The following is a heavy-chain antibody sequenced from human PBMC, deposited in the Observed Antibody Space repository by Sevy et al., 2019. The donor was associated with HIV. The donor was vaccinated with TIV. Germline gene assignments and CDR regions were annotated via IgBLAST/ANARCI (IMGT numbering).Heavy chain of an antibody. V-gene: IGHV5-51*01. CDR3: ARYPIVVVPAAEYYFDY. Sequence: GESLKISCKGSGYTFTNYWIGWVRQMPGKGLEWMGIIYPGDSDTRYSPSFQGQVTISADKSISTAYLQWSSLKASDTAMYCCARYPIVVVPAAEYYFDYWGQGTLVTVSS. CDR1: GYTFTNYW. J-gene: IGHJ4*02. D-gene: IGHD2-2*01. CDR2: IYPGDSDT.